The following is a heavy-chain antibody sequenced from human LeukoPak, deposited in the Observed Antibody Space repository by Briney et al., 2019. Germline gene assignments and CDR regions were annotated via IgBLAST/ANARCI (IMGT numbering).Heavy chain of an antibody. D-gene: IGHD6-19*01. CDR1: GGSISSSSYY. CDR2: IYYSGST. J-gene: IGHJ4*02. V-gene: IGHV4-39*07. Sequence: PSETLSLTCTVSGGSISSSSYYWGWIRPPPGKGLERIGSIYYSGSTCYNPSLKSRVTISVDTSKNQFSLKLSSVTAADTAVYYCIAVAGTVEVYWGQGTLVTVSS. CDR3: IAVAGTVEVY.